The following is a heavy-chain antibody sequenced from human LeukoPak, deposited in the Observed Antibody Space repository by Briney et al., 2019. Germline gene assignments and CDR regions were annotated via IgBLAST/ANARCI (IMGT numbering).Heavy chain of an antibody. CDR2: ISSSSSYI. V-gene: IGHV3-21*01. D-gene: IGHD2-8*01. Sequence: GGSLRLSCAASGFTFSSYSMNWVRQAPGKGLEWVSSISSSSSYIYYADSVKGRFTISRDNSKNTLYLEMISLRTEDTSVYFCARDSGLLVYANHLFDYWGQGTLVTVSS. J-gene: IGHJ4*02. CDR3: ARDSGLLVYANHLFDY. CDR1: GFTFSSYS.